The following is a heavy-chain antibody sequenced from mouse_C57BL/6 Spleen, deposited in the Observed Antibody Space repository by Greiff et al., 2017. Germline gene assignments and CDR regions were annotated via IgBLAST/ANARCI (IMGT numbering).Heavy chain of an antibody. CDR1: GFNIKADY. CDR3: TTLFYYYAMDY. J-gene: IGHJ4*01. Sequence: DVKLQESGAELVRPGASVKLSCTASGFNIKADYMSWVKQRPDQGLEWIGWIYPENGDTEYASKFQGKATITADKSSNTAYLQLSSLTSEDTAVYYCTTLFYYYAMDYWGQGTSLTVSS. CDR2: IYPENGDT. V-gene: IGHV14-4*01.